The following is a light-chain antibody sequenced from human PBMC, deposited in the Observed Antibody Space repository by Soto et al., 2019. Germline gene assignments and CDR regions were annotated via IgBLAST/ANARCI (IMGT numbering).Light chain of an antibody. CDR3: QAWDSSTAAYV. CDR1: KLGDKF. J-gene: IGLJ1*01. CDR2: EHS. Sequence: SYELTQPPSVSVSPGQTASITCSGDKLGDKFACWYQQKPGQSPVVVIYEHSKRPSGIPERFSGSTSGNTATLTISGTQAMDEADYYCQAWDSSTAAYVFGTGTKLTVL. V-gene: IGLV3-1*01.